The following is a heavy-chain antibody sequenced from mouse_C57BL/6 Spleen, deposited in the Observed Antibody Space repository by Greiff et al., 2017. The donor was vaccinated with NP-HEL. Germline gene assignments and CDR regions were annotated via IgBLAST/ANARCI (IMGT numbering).Heavy chain of an antibody. CDR1: GFTFSDYG. CDR2: ISSGSSTI. D-gene: IGHD1-1*01. J-gene: IGHJ4*01. CDR3: AVAPMDY. V-gene: IGHV5-17*01. Sequence: EVMLVESGGGLVKPGGSLKLSCAASGFTFSDYGMHWVRQAPEKGLEWVAYISSGSSTIYYADTVKGRFTISRDNAKNTLCLQMTSLRSEDTAMYYCAVAPMDYWGQGTSVTVSS.